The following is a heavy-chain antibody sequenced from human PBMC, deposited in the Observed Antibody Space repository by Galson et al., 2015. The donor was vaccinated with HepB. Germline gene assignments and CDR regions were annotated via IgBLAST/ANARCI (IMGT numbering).Heavy chain of an antibody. CDR3: ARNIVVVVAADQAFDI. Sequence: SVKVSCKASGYTFTGYYMHWVRQAPGQGLEWMGRINPNSGGTNYAQKFQGRVTMTRDTSISTAYMELSRLRSDDTAVYYCARNIVVVVAADQAFDIWGQGTMVTVSS. V-gene: IGHV1-2*06. D-gene: IGHD2-15*01. J-gene: IGHJ3*02. CDR1: GYTFTGYY. CDR2: INPNSGGT.